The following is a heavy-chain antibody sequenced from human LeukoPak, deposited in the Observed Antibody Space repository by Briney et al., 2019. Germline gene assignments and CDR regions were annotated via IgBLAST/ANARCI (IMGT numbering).Heavy chain of an antibody. J-gene: IGHJ4*02. CDR2: INHSGST. D-gene: IGHD2-15*01. Sequence: PSETLSLTCAVYGGSFSGYYWSWIRQPPGKGLEWIGEINHSGSTNYNPSLKSRVTISVDTSKNQFSLKLSSVTAADTAVYYCARGPSKLVVVANTPFDYWGQGTLVTVSS. CDR3: ARGPSKLVVVANTPFDY. V-gene: IGHV4-34*01. CDR1: GGSFSGYY.